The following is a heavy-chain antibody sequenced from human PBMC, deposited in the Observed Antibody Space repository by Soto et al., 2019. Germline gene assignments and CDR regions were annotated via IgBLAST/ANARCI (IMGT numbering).Heavy chain of an antibody. CDR1: ELSVSSNY. V-gene: IGHV3-66*01. Sequence: PGVSLRLSCAASELSVSSNYMSWVRQAPGKGLEWVSVIYSGTTTHYADSVKGRFTISRDSSKNTLFLQMNSLRAEDTAVYFCARGYWVQGYGAGTYFDYWGQGT. J-gene: IGHJ4*02. CDR2: IYSGTTT. D-gene: IGHD1-1*01. CDR3: ARGYWVQGYGAGTYFDY.